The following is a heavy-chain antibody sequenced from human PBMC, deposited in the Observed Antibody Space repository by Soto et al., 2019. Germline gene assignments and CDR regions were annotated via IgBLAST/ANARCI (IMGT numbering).Heavy chain of an antibody. CDR1: GYTFTSYA. CDR3: ARADYDSSGYYYYYGMDV. D-gene: IGHD3-22*01. Sequence: EASVKVSCKASGYTFTSYAMHWVRQAPGQRLEWMGWINAGNGNTKYSQKFQGRVTITRDTSASTAYMELSSLRSEDTAVYYCARADYDSSGYYYYYGMDVWGQGTTVTVSS. J-gene: IGHJ6*02. V-gene: IGHV1-3*01. CDR2: INAGNGNT.